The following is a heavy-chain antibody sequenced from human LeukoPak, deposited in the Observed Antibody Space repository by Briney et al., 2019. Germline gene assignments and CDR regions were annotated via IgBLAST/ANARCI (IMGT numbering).Heavy chain of an antibody. CDR2: IYQDGSEN. V-gene: IGHV3-7*01. CDR3: ARYVINFGGVQFGDVFDI. CDR1: GFEFSSHC. Sequence: PWGSLRLSCAVSGFEFSSHCMGWVRQAPGQGQELVANIYQDGSENFYVDSVKGRFTISRDNARNSLSLQMNSLRAEDTAVYYCARYVINFGGVQFGDVFDIWGQGTPVIVSS. J-gene: IGHJ3*02. D-gene: IGHD3-16*01.